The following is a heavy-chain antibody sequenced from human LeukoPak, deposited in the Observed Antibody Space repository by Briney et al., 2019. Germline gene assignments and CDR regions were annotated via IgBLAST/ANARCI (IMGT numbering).Heavy chain of an antibody. J-gene: IGHJ6*01. CDR1: GGSISSSSYY. CDR3: ATTEKNRYYINL. V-gene: IGHV4-39*01. CDR2: IYYSGST. Sequence: PSETLSLTCTVSGGSISSSSYYWGWIRQPPGKGLEWIGSIYYSGSTYYNPSLKSRVTISVDTSKNQFSLKLSSVTAADTAVYFCATTEKNRYYINLWGPGTTVIVSS. D-gene: IGHD2-21*01.